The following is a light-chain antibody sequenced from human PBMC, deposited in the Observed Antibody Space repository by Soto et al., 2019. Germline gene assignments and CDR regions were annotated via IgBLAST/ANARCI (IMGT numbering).Light chain of an antibody. CDR1: SSNIGAGYD. CDR3: QSYDSSLSGLYV. V-gene: IGLV1-40*01. CDR2: GNS. J-gene: IGLJ1*01. Sequence: QPVLTQPPSVSGAPGKRVTISCTGSSSNIGAGYDVHGYQQLPGTAPKLLIYGNSNRPSGVPDRFSGSKSGTSASLAITGLQAEDEADYYCQSYDSSLSGLYVFGTGTKLTVL.